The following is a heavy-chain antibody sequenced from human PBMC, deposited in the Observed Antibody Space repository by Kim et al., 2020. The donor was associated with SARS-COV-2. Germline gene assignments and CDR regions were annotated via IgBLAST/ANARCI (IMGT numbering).Heavy chain of an antibody. CDR2: IWYDGSNK. V-gene: IGHV3-33*06. D-gene: IGHD2-21*02. CDR3: AKATGGNLNFDY. J-gene: IGHJ4*02. CDR1: GFTFSSYA. Sequence: GGSLRLSCAASGFTFSSYAMHWVRQAPGKGLEWVAVIWYDGSNKYYADSVKGRFTISRDNSKNTLYLQMNSLRAEDTAVYYCAKATGGNLNFDYWGQGTLVTVSS.